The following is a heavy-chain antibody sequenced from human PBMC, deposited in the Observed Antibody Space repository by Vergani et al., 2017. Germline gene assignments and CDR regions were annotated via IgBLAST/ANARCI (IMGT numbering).Heavy chain of an antibody. D-gene: IGHD6-19*01. J-gene: IGHJ6*02. CDR1: RYSFTSYW. V-gene: IGHV5-10-1*01. CDR2: IDPSDSYT. CDR3: ARQVAVAGKWWGPYYYYGMDV. Sequence: EVQLVQSGAEVKKPGESLRISCKCSRYSFTSYWISWVRQMPGKGLEWMGRIDPSDSYTNYSPSFQGHVTISADKSISTAYLQWSILKASDTAMYYCARQVAVAGKWWGPYYYYGMDVWGQGTTVTVSS.